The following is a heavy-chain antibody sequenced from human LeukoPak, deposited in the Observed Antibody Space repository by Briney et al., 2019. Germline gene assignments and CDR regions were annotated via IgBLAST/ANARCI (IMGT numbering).Heavy chain of an antibody. CDR1: GFTFSSYG. Sequence: GGSLRLSCAAPGFTFSSYGMHWVRQAPGKGLEWVAVIWYDGSNKYYADSVKGRFTISRDNSKNTLYLQMNSLRAEDTAVYYCARDYYDSSGYYSEYFQHWGQGTLVTVSS. D-gene: IGHD3-22*01. V-gene: IGHV3-33*01. J-gene: IGHJ1*01. CDR2: IWYDGSNK. CDR3: ARDYYDSSGYYSEYFQH.